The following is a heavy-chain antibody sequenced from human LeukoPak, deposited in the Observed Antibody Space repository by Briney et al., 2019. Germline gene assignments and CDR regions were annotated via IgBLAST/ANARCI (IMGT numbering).Heavy chain of an antibody. CDR2: ISACNGNT. D-gene: IGHD3-3*01. CDR1: GYTFTSYG. Sequence: ASAKVSCKASGYTFTSYGISWVRQAPGQGLEWMGWISACNGNTNYAQKLQGRVTMTTDTSTSTAYMELRSLRSDDTAVYYCARDLYDFWSGYYTGFMFDYWGQGTLVTVSS. J-gene: IGHJ4*02. CDR3: ARDLYDFWSGYYTGFMFDY. V-gene: IGHV1-18*01.